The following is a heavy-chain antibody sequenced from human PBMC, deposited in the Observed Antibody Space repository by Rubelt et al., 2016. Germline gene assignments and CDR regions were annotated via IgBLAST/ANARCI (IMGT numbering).Heavy chain of an antibody. V-gene: IGHV1-18*01. Sequence: QVQLVQSGAEVKKPGASVKVSCKASGYTFTSYGISWVRQAPGHGLEWMGWISAYNGNTNYAQKLQGRGTMPTDTTPSTAYMELRSLRSDDTAVYYCARDVGGNSVLYYFDYWGQGTLVTVSS. CDR1: GYTFTSYG. CDR3: ARDVGGNSVLYYFDY. J-gene: IGHJ4*02. D-gene: IGHD4-23*01. CDR2: ISAYNGNT.